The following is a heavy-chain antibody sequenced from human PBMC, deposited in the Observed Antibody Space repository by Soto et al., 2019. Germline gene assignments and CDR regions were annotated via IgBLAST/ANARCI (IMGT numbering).Heavy chain of an antibody. D-gene: IGHD3-22*01. V-gene: IGHV1-2*02. Sequence: ASVKVSCKASGYTFTGYYMHWVRQAPGQGLEWMGWINPNSGGTNYAQKFQGRVTMTRDTSISTAYMELSRLRSDDTAVYYCARDPYYYDSSGYPPALWGQGTLVTVSS. CDR3: ARDPYYYDSSGYPPAL. J-gene: IGHJ4*02. CDR2: INPNSGGT. CDR1: GYTFTGYY.